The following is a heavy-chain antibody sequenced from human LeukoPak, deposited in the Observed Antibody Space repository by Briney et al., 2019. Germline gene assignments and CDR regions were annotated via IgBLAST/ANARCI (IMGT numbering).Heavy chain of an antibody. CDR1: GYSISSGYY. V-gene: IGHV4-38-2*02. J-gene: IGHJ4*02. CDR2: IYHSGST. Sequence: SETLSLTCTVSGYSISSGYYWGWIRQPPGKGLEWIGSIYHSGSTYYNPSLKSRVTISVDTSKNQFSLKLSSVTAADTAVYYCARGSYFDWLFPFYYWGQGTLVTVPS. D-gene: IGHD3-9*01. CDR3: ARGSYFDWLFPFYY.